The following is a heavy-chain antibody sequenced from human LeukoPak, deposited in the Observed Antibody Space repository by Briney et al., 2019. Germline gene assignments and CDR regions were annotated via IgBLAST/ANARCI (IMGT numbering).Heavy chain of an antibody. CDR3: ARGYDSSGYLYYYYYMDV. J-gene: IGHJ6*03. Sequence: SETLSLTSTVSGGSISSGSYYWSWIRQPAGKGLEWIGRIYTSGSTNYNPSLKSRVTISVDTSKNQFSLKLNSVTAADTAVYYCARGYDSSGYLYYYYYMDVWGKGTTVTVSS. V-gene: IGHV4-61*02. CDR1: GGSISSGSYY. CDR2: IYTSGST. D-gene: IGHD3-22*01.